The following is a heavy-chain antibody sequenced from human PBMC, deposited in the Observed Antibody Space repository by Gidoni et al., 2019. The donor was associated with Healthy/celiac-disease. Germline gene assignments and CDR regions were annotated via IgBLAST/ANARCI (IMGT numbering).Heavy chain of an antibody. V-gene: IGHV3-53*04. CDR1: GFTVSSNY. CDR3: ASCVVVTTIRSGCDAFDI. Sequence: EVQLVESGGGLVQPGGSPRLFCAASGFTVSSNYMSWDRQAPGKGLEWDSVIYSGGSTYYAGSVKGRFTISRHNSKNALYLQMNSLGAEDTAVYYCASCVVVTTIRSGCDAFDIWGQGDNGHRLF. CDR2: IYSGGST. D-gene: IGHD2-21*02. J-gene: IGHJ3*02.